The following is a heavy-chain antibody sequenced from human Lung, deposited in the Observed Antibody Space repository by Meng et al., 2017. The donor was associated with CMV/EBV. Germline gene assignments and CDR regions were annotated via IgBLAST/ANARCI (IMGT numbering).Heavy chain of an antibody. CDR2: INPNSGGT. J-gene: IGHJ6*02. Sequence: ASVKVSCKAAGYTFTGYYMHWVRQAPGQGLEWMGWINPNSGGTNYAQKFQGRVTMTRDTSISTAYMELSRLRSDDMAVYYCARGSIVVVPAAINDMDVWGQGXTVTVSS. V-gene: IGHV1-2*02. CDR3: ARGSIVVVPAAINDMDV. CDR1: GYTFTGYY. D-gene: IGHD2-2*02.